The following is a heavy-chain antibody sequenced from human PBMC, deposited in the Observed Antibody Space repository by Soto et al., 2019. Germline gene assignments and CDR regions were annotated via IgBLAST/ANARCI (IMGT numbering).Heavy chain of an antibody. CDR1: GYTFTGYY. CDR2: INPNSGGT. CDR3: ARAHYDFWSGYYYYYGMDV. V-gene: IGHV1-2*02. J-gene: IGHJ6*02. D-gene: IGHD3-3*01. Sequence: ASVKVSCKASGYTFTGYYMHWVRQAPGQGLEWMGWINPNSGGTNYAQKFQGRVTMTRDTFISTAYMELSRLRSDDTAVYYWARAHYDFWSGYYYYYGMDVWGQGTTVTVSS.